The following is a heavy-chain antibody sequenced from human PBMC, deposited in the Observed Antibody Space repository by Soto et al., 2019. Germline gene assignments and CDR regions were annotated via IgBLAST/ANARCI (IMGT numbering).Heavy chain of an antibody. CDR1: GFTFSNYA. CDR3: AKRGRGAVAFDY. V-gene: IGHV3-23*01. D-gene: IGHD6-19*01. CDR2: ISGSSGST. J-gene: IGHJ4*02. Sequence: EVQLLESGGGLVQPGGSLRLSCAASGFTFSNYAMTWVRQAPGKGLEWVSTISGSSGSTYYADSVRGRFTISRDNSKNTLYLQMNGLRAEDTAVYYCAKRGRGAVAFDYWGQGTLVTVSS.